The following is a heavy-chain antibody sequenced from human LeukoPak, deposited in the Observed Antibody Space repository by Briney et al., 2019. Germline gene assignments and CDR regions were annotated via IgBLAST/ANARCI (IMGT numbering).Heavy chain of an antibody. CDR1: GFTFSNAW. Sequence: SGGSLRLSCAASGFTFSNAWMSWVRQAPGKGLEWVGRIKSKTDGGTTDYAAPVKGRFTISRDDSKNTPETGDTAVYYCTTVIHGETVWWLRPPAGLDYWGQGTLVTVSS. CDR3: TTVIHGETVWWLRPPAGLDY. V-gene: IGHV3-15*01. J-gene: IGHJ4*02. D-gene: IGHD5-12*01. CDR2: IKSKTDGGTT.